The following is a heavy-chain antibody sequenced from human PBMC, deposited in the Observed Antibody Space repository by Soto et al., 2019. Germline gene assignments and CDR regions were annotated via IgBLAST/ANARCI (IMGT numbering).Heavy chain of an antibody. CDR2: VYYSGGT. CDR3: ARGNDWKSSTFDI. V-gene: IGHV4-59*11. CDR1: GGSLTDHY. J-gene: IGHJ3*02. Sequence: QVQLQESGPGLVKPSETLSLTCTVAGGSLTDHYWNWFRQSPGKGLHWIGYVYYSGGTNYNPSHKSRGTMSVDTSKNHFSLNLRSVTAADTAVYYCARGNDWKSSTFDIWGQGTMVSVSS. D-gene: IGHD2-21*01.